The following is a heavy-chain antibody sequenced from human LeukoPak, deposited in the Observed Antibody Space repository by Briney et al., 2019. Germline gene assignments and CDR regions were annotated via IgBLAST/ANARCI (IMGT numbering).Heavy chain of an antibody. CDR1: GFTFSSYG. CDR2: ISYDGSNK. J-gene: IGHJ4*02. CDR3: AKGGGGGILVANSWVDY. V-gene: IGHV3-30*18. D-gene: IGHD4/OR15-4a*01. Sequence: GGSLRLSCAASGFTFSSYGMHWVRQAPGKGLEWVAVISYDGSNKYYADSVKGRFTISRDNSKNTLYLQMNSLRAEDTAVYHCAKGGGGGILVANSWVDYWGQGTLVTVSS.